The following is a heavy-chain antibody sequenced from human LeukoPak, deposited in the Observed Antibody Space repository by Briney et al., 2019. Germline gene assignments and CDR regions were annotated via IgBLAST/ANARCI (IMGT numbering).Heavy chain of an antibody. Sequence: SETLSLTCIVSGGSISSGSYYWSWIRQPAGKGLEWIGRIYTSGSTNYNPSLKSRVTISVDTSKNQFSLKLSSVTAADTAFYYCARVYYDSNGYPSAFDIWGQGTMVTVSS. J-gene: IGHJ3*02. CDR2: IYTSGST. CDR1: GGSISSGSYY. V-gene: IGHV4-61*02. CDR3: ARVYYDSNGYPSAFDI. D-gene: IGHD3-22*01.